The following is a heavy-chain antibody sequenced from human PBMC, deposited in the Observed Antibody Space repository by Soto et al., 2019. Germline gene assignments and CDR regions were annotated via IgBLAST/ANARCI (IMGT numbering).Heavy chain of an antibody. Sequence: QVHLVQSGAEVKKPGASVKVSCQASGYAFTTYGIPGVRQAPGQGLEWMGWISAHNGNTNYAQKLQGRVTVTRDTSTSTAYMELRSLRSDDTAVYYCARGRYGDYWGQGALVTVSS. CDR3: ARGRYGDY. CDR1: GYAFTTYG. V-gene: IGHV1-18*01. J-gene: IGHJ4*02. D-gene: IGHD1-1*01. CDR2: ISAHNGNT.